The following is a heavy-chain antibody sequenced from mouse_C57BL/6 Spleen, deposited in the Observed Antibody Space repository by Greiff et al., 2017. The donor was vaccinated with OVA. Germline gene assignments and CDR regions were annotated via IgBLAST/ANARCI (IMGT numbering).Heavy chain of an antibody. V-gene: IGHV2-5*01. D-gene: IGHD2-13*01. CDR3: AKGGDDYAMDY. J-gene: IGHJ4*01. CDR2: IWRGGST. CDR1: GFSLTSYG. Sequence: VKLVESGPGLVQPSQSLSITCTVSGFSLTSYGVHWVRQSPGQGLEWLGVIWRGGSTDYNASFMSRLSITKDNSKSQVFFQMNSLPADDTAIYYCAKGGDDYAMDYWGQGTSVTVSS.